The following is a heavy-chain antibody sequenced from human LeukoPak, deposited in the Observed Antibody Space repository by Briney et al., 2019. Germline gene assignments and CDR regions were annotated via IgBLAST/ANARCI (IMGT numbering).Heavy chain of an antibody. V-gene: IGHV3-15*01. CDR2: IKSKTDGGTT. D-gene: IGHD3-3*01. CDR3: TTDRATIFGVVIPYHYYGMDV. Sequence: GGSLRLSCAASGFTFSSYAMSWVRQAPGKGLEWVGRIKSKTDGGTTDYAAPVKGRFTISRDDSKNTLYLQMNSLKTEDTAVYYCTTDRATIFGVVIPYHYYGMDVWGQGTTVTVSS. CDR1: GFTFSSYA. J-gene: IGHJ6*02.